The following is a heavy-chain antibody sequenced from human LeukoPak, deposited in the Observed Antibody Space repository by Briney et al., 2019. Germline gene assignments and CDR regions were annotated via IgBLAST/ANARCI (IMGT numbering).Heavy chain of an antibody. CDR2: ISNNGGYT. J-gene: IGHJ4*02. CDR1: GFTFSSSA. D-gene: IGHD2-15*01. CDR3: AKQLGYCSDGSCYFPY. V-gene: IGHV3-23*01. Sequence: GGSLRLSCAASGFTFSSSAMSWVRQAPGKGLEWVSAISNNGGYTYYADSVQGRFTIFRDNSKSTLCLQMNSLRAEDTAVYYCAKQLGYCSDGSCYFPYWGQGTLVTVSS.